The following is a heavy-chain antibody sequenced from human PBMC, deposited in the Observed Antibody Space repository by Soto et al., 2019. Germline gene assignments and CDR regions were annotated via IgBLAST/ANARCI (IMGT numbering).Heavy chain of an antibody. CDR2: INDSGST. CDR1: GGSFSGYY. CDR3: ARGIRLRTGGQPSRYCYYGMDV. V-gene: IGHV4-34*01. Sequence: SETLSLTCAVYGGSFSGYYWSWIRQPPGKGLEWIGEINDSGSTNYNPSLKSRVTISVDTSKNQFSLKLSSVTAADTAVYYCARGIRLRTGGQPSRYCYYGMDVWGQGTTVTVSS. D-gene: IGHD7-27*01. J-gene: IGHJ6*02.